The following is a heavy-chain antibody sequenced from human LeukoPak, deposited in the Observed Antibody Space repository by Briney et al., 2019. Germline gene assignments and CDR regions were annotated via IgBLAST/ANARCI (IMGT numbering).Heavy chain of an antibody. V-gene: IGHV4-34*01. CDR1: GFTFSSYA. J-gene: IGHJ1*01. Sequence: GSLRLSCAASGFTFSSYAMSWVRQPPGKGLEWIGEINHSRTTNYNPSLESRLTMSIDTSNNQFSLRLNSVTAADTAVYYCARTRTTTMFRGVINSWGQGTPVTVSS. D-gene: IGHD3-10*01. CDR2: INHSRTT. CDR3: ARTRTTTMFRGVINS.